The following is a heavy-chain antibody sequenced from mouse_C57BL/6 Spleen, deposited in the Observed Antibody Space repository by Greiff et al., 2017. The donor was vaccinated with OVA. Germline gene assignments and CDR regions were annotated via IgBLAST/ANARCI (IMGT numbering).Heavy chain of an antibody. V-gene: IGHV2-3*01. CDR2: LLSDGST. CDR1: GFSFPSYG. D-gene: IGHD1-1*01. J-gene: IGHJ2*01. Sequence: VKLMESGPGLVAPSQSLSITCPVSGFSFPSYGVTWVRQPPGKGLEWLGVLLSDGSTNYHSALISRLSISKDNSKSQVFLKLNSLQTDDTATYYCARLLRGQSWYFDYWGQGTTLTVSS. CDR3: ARLLRGQSWYFDY.